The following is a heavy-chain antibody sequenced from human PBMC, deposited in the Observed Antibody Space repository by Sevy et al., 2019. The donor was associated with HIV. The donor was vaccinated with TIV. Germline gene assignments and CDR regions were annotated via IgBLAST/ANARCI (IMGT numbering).Heavy chain of an antibody. CDR3: ARFGVDSSSWYYFDY. Sequence: GESLKISCAASGFTFSSYEMNWVRQAPGKGLEWVSYISSSGSTIYYADSVKGRFTISRDNAKNSLYLQMNSLRAEDTAVYYCARFGVDSSSWYYFDYWGQGTLVTVSS. CDR2: ISSSGSTI. CDR1: GFTFSSYE. V-gene: IGHV3-48*03. D-gene: IGHD6-13*01. J-gene: IGHJ4*02.